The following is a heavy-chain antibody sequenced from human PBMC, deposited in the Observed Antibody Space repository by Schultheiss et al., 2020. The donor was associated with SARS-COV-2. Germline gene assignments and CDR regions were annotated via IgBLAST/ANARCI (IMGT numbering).Heavy chain of an antibody. V-gene: IGHV3-13*01. D-gene: IGHD6-13*01. CDR3: AKDEQQLVGIDY. CDR1: GFTFSSYD. Sequence: GGSLRLSCAASGFTFSSYDMHWVRQATGKGLEWVSAIGTAGDTYYPGSVKGRFTISRENAKNSLYLQMNSLRAGDTAVYYCAKDEQQLVGIDYWGQGTLVTVSS. CDR2: IGTAGDT. J-gene: IGHJ4*02.